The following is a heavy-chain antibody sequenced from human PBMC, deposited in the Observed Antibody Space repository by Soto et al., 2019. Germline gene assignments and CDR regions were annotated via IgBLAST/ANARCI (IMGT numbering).Heavy chain of an antibody. J-gene: IGHJ4*02. Sequence: SVKVSCKASGGTFSSYAISWVRQAPGQGLEWMGGIIPIFGTANYAQKFQGRVTITADESTSTAYMELSSLRSEDTAVYYCARSLGPIYVWGSYRYLNFDYWGQGTLVT. CDR3: ARSLGPIYVWGSYRYLNFDY. V-gene: IGHV1-69*13. CDR2: IIPIFGTA. D-gene: IGHD3-16*02. CDR1: GGTFSSYA.